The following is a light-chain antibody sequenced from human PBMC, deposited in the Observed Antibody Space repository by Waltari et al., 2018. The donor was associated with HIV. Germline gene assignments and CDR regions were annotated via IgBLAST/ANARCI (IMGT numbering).Light chain of an antibody. CDR2: ARN. Sequence: QSVLTQPPSVSAAPGQRVTISCSGTSSNIGTNGVSWYQQVPGTAPKLLSYARNNRVPGIMYRFSVSQSGTSATLGCSGRHTGDEADYYCGTWDAQLSAGVFGGGTKLTVL. V-gene: IGLV1-51*01. J-gene: IGLJ2*01. CDR3: GTWDAQLSAGV. CDR1: SSNIGTNG.